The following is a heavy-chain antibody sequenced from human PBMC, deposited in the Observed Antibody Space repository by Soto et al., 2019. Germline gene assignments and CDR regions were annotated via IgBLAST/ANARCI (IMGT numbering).Heavy chain of an antibody. Sequence: QVQLVESGGGVVQPGRSLRLSCAASGFTFNSYGIHWVRQAPGKGLEWVAVISHDGSKTNYADSVKGRVTISRDNSKARVYRQMNSLRAEDTVVYYCAEDTYYYSGRGYYVFDSWGQGTLVTVSS. V-gene: IGHV3-30*18. CDR2: ISHDGSKT. D-gene: IGHD3-22*01. J-gene: IGHJ4*02. CDR3: AEDTYYYSGRGYYVFDS. CDR1: GFTFNSYG.